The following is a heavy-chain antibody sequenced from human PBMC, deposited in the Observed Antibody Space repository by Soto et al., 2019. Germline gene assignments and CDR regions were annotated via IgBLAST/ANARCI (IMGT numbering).Heavy chain of an antibody. Sequence: GGSLRLSCAASGFTFSSYSMNWVRQAPGKGLEWVSYISSSSSTIYYADSVKGRFTISRDNAKNSLYLQMNSLRAEDTAVYYCAREKDPFLRLDLFDIWGKGKMVTVPS. CDR1: GFTFSSYS. V-gene: IGHV3-48*01. CDR3: AREKDPFLRLDLFDI. J-gene: IGHJ3*02. D-gene: IGHD4-17*01. CDR2: ISSSSSTI.